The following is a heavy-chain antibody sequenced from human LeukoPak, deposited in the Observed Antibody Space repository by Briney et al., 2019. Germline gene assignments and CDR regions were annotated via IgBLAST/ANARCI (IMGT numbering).Heavy chain of an antibody. CDR2: IIPIFGTA. CDR1: GGTFSSYA. V-gene: IGHV1-69*13. J-gene: IGHJ4*02. Sequence: SVKVSCKAFGGTFSSYAISWVRQAPGQGLEWMGGIIPIFGTANYAQKFQGRVTITADESTSTAYMELSSLRSEDTAVYYCARDKDYGEGGFDYWGQGTLVTVSS. CDR3: ARDKDYGEGGFDY. D-gene: IGHD4/OR15-4a*01.